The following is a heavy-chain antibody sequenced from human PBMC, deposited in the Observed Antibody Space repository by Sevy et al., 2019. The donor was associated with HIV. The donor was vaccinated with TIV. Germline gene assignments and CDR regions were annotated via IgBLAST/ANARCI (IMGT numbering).Heavy chain of an antibody. CDR1: GFTFSSYG. J-gene: IGHJ6*02. V-gene: IGHV3-33*01. CDR2: IWYDGSNK. D-gene: IGHD5-12*01. CDR3: ARRSVWGRSGYDYGWYYGMDV. Sequence: GGSLRLSCTASGFTFSSYGMHWVRQAPGKGLEWVAVIWYDGSNKYYADSVEGRFTISRDNSKNTLYLQMNSLRAEDTAVYYCARRSVWGRSGYDYGWYYGMDVWGQGTTVTVSS.